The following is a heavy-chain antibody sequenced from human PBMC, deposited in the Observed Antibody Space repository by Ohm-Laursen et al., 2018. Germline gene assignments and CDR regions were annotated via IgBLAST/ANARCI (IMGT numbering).Heavy chain of an antibody. J-gene: IGHJ4*02. CDR3: ARDLRFLEWFPRSSRN. V-gene: IGHV3-9*01. CDR2: IRWNSGSI. D-gene: IGHD3-3*01. Sequence: SLRLSCAASGFTFDDYAMHWVRQAPGKGLEWVSGIRWNSGSIGYADSVKGRFTISRDNAKNSLYLQMNSLRAEDTAVYYCARDLRFLEWFPRSSRNWGQGTLVTVTS. CDR1: GFTFDDYA.